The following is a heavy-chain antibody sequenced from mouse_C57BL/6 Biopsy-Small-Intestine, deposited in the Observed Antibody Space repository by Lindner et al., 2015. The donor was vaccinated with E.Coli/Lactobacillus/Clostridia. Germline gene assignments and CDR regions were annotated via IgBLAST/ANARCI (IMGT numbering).Heavy chain of an antibody. Sequence: SVKVSCKASGYTFTKYDINWVRQAPGQGLEWLAWMKPLSGNAGSAEKFQGRVTVTWDSSTSTAFLELTGLTSEDTAVYFCSKGVDSTHWGQGTQVTVS. CDR1: GYTFTKYD. J-gene: IGHJ3*01. CDR2: MKPLSGNA. CDR3: SKGVDSTH. D-gene: IGHD1-3*01. V-gene: IGHV1-76*01.